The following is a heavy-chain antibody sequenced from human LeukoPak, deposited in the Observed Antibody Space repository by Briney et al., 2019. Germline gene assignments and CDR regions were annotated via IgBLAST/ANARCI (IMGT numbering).Heavy chain of an antibody. V-gene: IGHV3-48*01. CDR3: AREKGGNYDILTGYYNYYHYMDV. CDR2: ISRSGTTM. J-gene: IGHJ6*03. CDR1: GFTFSNYN. D-gene: IGHD3-9*01. Sequence: PGGSLRLSCAASGFTFSNYNINWVRQAPGKGLEWISYISRSGTTMFYADSVKGRFTISRDNAKNSLFLQMTSLRAEDTAVYYCAREKGGNYDILTGYYNYYHYMDVWGKGTTVTVSS.